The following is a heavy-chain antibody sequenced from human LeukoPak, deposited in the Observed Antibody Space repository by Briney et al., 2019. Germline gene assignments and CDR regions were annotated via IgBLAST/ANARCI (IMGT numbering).Heavy chain of an antibody. J-gene: IGHJ4*02. V-gene: IGHV4-34*01. CDR3: ARGAGDYVSELDY. Sequence: SETLSLTCAVYGGSFSGYYWSWIRQPPGKGLEWIGEINHSGSTNYNPSLKSRVTISVDTSKNQFSLKLSSVTAADTAVYYCARGAGDYVSELDYWGQGTLVTVSS. CDR2: INHSGST. CDR1: GGSFSGYY. D-gene: IGHD4-17*01.